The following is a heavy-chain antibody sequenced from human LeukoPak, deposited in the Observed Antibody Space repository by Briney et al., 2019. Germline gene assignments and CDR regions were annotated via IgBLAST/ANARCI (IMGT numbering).Heavy chain of an antibody. D-gene: IGHD3-9*01. Sequence: GGSLRLSCAASGFTFSSYRMSWVRQAPGKGLEWVANIKQDGSEKYYVDSVKGRFTISRDNAKNSLYLQMNSLRAEDTAVYYCARVSEELRYFDWLSKQSWFDPWGQGTLVTVSS. CDR3: ARVSEELRYFDWLSKQSWFDP. J-gene: IGHJ5*02. CDR1: GFTFSSYR. CDR2: IKQDGSEK. V-gene: IGHV3-7*01.